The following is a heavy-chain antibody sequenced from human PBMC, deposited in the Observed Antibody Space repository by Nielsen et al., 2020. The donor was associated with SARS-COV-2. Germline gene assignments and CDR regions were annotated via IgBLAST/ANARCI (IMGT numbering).Heavy chain of an antibody. Sequence: SETLSLTCTVSGGSISSGGYYWSWIRQHPGKGLEWIGYIYYSGSTYYNPSLKSRVTISVDTSKNQFSLKLSSVTAADTAVYYCARGDSTVTTYYFDYWGQGTLVAVSP. J-gene: IGHJ4*02. CDR1: GGSISSGGYY. D-gene: IGHD4-17*01. CDR2: IYYSGST. V-gene: IGHV4-31*03. CDR3: ARGDSTVTTYYFDY.